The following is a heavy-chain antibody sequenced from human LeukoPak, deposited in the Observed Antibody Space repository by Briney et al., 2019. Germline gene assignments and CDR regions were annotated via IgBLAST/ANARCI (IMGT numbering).Heavy chain of an antibody. J-gene: IGHJ4*02. CDR3: ARAYCSSTSCAPDY. CDR1: GGSFSCYY. V-gene: IGHV4-34*01. Sequence: SETLSLTCAVYGGSFSCYYWSWIRQPPGKGLDWIGEINHSGSTNYNPSLKSRVTISVDTSKNQFSLKLSSVTAADTAVYYCARAYCSSTSCAPDYWGQGTLVTVSS. CDR2: INHSGST. D-gene: IGHD2-2*01.